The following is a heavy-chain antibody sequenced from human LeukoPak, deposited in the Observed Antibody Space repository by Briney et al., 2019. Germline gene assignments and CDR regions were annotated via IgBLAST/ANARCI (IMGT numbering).Heavy chain of an antibody. D-gene: IGHD2-2*01. CDR2: VYSGGST. CDR1: GFTVSSNY. J-gene: IGHJ4*02. CDR3: ARDGCSSTSCYVDY. Sequence: GGSLRLSCAASGFTVSSNYMTWVRQAPGKGLEWVSVVYSGGSTYYADSVKGRFTISRDNSKNTLYLQMNSLRAEDTAVYYCARDGCSSTSCYVDYWGQGTLATVSS. V-gene: IGHV3-53*01.